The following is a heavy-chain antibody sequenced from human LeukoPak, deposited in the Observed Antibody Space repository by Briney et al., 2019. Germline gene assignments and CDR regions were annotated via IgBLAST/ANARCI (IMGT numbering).Heavy chain of an antibody. CDR3: ARDLDYGYY. J-gene: IGHJ4*02. CDR2: IIPIFGTA. V-gene: IGHV1-69*13. CDR1: GGTFNNYA. Sequence: SVKVSCKASGGTFNNYAITWVRQAPGQGLEWMGGIIPIFGTASYAQKFQGRVTITADESTSTAYMELSSLRSEDTAVYYCARDLDYGYYWGQGTLVTVSS. D-gene: IGHD4-17*01.